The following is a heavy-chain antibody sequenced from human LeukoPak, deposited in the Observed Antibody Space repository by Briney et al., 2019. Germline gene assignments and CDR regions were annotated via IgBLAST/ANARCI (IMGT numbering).Heavy chain of an antibody. CDR3: AKDLKYTGSLRIADF. V-gene: IGHV3-23*01. Sequence: GGSLRLSCAASGFTFSSYAMSWVRQAPGKGLEWVSLISGSGGSTNYADTVKGRFTISRDNSKNMLYVQMNSLRAEDTAVYYCAKDLKYTGSLRIADFWGQGTLVTVSS. D-gene: IGHD1-26*01. CDR1: GFTFSSYA. J-gene: IGHJ4*02. CDR2: ISGSGGST.